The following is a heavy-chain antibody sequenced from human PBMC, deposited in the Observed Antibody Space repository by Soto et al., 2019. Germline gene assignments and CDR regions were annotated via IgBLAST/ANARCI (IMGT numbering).Heavy chain of an antibody. J-gene: IGHJ4*02. D-gene: IGHD2-15*01. CDR1: GSIFIGYG. Sequence: PGGSLRLSCVVPGSIFIGYGMHWVRQAPGKGLEWVAVIWHDGSEIYYADSVKGRLTISRDKSKNTLYLQMNSLRVEDTAMYYCVKDVGWVAAPDYWGQGTLVTVSS. CDR2: IWHDGSEI. V-gene: IGHV3-30*02. CDR3: VKDVGWVAAPDY.